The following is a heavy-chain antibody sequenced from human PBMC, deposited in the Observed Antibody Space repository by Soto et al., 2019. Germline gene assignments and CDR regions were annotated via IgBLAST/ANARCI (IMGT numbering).Heavy chain of an antibody. CDR3: ARDDNYDTSGIDY. V-gene: IGHV4-30-4*01. J-gene: IGHJ4*02. CDR1: GGSINSGDYY. Sequence: QVQLQESGPGLVKPSETLSLTCTVSGGSINSGDYYWSWIRQPPGKGLEWIGYIYYSGTTYYNPSLKRRFTISVDTTKNQFSLRLSSVTAADTGVYYCARDDNYDTSGIDYWGQGTLGTVSS. D-gene: IGHD3-22*01. CDR2: IYYSGTT.